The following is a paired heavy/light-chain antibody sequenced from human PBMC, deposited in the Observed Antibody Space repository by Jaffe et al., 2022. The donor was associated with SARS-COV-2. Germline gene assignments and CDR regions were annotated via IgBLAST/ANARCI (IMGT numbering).Light chain of an antibody. CDR2: EVT. CDR3: CSYVGSDKWV. V-gene: IGLV2-8*01. J-gene: IGLJ3*02. CDR1: ISDVGAHNF. Sequence: QPALTQTPSASGSPGQSVTISCTGTISDVGAHNFVSWYQHHPGKAPKLMIFEVTKRPSGVPDRFSGSKSGNTASLTVSGLQAEDEADYYCCSYVGSDKWVFGGGTKLTVL.
Heavy chain of an antibody. J-gene: IGHJ3*01. CDR2: VWYGAKDK. Sequence: VESGGGVVQPGRSLRLSCTASGFTFTTYGMHWIRQAPGKGLEWVALVWYGAKDKSYGDSVRGRFTISRDNSKNTVFLEMNSLEAEDTALYYCVRGPGSSVWHSAFDVWGRGTMVTVSS. V-gene: IGHV3-33*01. CDR1: GFTFTTYG. CDR3: VRGPGSSVWHSAFDV. D-gene: IGHD6-25*01.